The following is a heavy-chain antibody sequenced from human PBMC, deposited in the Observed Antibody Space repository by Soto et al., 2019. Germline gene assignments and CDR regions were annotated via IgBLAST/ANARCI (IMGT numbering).Heavy chain of an antibody. CDR1: GFTFSSYA. Sequence: GGSLRLACAASGFTFSSYAMSWVRQAPGKGLEWVSAISGSGGSTYYADSVKGRFTISRDNSKNTLYLQMNSLRAEDTAVYYCAKDLGFWSGYKNWGQGTLVTVSS. CDR2: ISGSGGST. V-gene: IGHV3-23*01. J-gene: IGHJ4*02. D-gene: IGHD3-3*01. CDR3: AKDLGFWSGYKN.